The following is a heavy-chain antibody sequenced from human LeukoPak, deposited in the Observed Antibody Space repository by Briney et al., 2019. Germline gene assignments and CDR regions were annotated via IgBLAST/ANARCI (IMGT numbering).Heavy chain of an antibody. CDR2: IYHSGST. CDR1: GGSISSGGYY. CDR3: ARDHRDTAMAQDWFDP. Sequence: SETLSLTCTVSGGSISSGGYYWGWVRQPRGKGLEWIGYIYHSGSTYYNPSRKSRVTISVDRSKNQFSLKLSSVTAADTAVYYCARDHRDTAMAQDWFDPWGQGTLVTVSS. D-gene: IGHD5-18*01. J-gene: IGHJ5*02. V-gene: IGHV4-30-2*01.